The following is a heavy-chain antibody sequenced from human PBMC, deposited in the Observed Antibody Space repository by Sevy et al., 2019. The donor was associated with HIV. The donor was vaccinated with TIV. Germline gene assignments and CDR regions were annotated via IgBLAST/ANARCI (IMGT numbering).Heavy chain of an antibody. CDR3: ARGPTGSSGIYGMDV. CDR1: GYTFTGYY. V-gene: IGHV1-2*02. CDR2: INPNSGGT. J-gene: IGHJ6*02. Sequence: ASVKVSCKASGYTFTGYYMHWVRQAPGQELEWMGWINPNSGGTNYAQKFQGRVTMTRDTSISTAYMELSRLRSDDTAVYYCARGPTGSSGIYGMDVWGQGTTVTVSS. D-gene: IGHD6-19*01.